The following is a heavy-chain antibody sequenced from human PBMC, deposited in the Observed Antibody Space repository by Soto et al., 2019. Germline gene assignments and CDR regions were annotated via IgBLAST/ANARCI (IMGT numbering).Heavy chain of an antibody. CDR1: GFTFRNYA. Sequence: EVQLLESGGGLAQPGGSLRLSCAASGFTFRNYAMTWVRQAPGKGLDWVAAISGSGGTTYYAESVKGRFTVSRDNSKNTLYLQMNRVRAEDTAVYYCAKDLQLGAAWGQGTLVIVSS. V-gene: IGHV3-23*01. CDR3: AKDLQLGAA. CDR2: ISGSGGTT. J-gene: IGHJ4*02. D-gene: IGHD2-15*01.